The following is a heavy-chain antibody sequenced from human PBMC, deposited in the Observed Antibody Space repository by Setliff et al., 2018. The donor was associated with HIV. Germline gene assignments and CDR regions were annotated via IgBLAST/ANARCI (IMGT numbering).Heavy chain of an antibody. CDR1: GFTFSNAW. Sequence: PGGSLRLSCEASGFTFSNAWMSWVRQAPGKGLEWVGRIKSKTDGGTTDYAAPVRGRFTISRDVSRSTVYLRMTSLKSEDTGVYYCTRDGAYHNFWSGYFFVYWGPGALVTVSS. D-gene: IGHD3-3*01. CDR3: TRDGAYHNFWSGYFFVY. J-gene: IGHJ4*02. V-gene: IGHV3-15*01. CDR2: IKSKTDGGTT.